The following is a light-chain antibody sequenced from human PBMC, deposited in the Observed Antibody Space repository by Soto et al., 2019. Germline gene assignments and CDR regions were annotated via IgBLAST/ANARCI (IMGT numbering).Light chain of an antibody. J-gene: IGKJ5*01. CDR2: DAS. CDR3: QQRTSWPIT. V-gene: IGKV3-11*01. Sequence: EIVLTQSPATLSFSPGERATLSCRASQSVSSYLAWYQQKPGQTPRLLIYDASNRATGIPARFSGSGSGTDFPLTISSLEPEDFAVYYCQQRTSWPITFGQGTRLEI. CDR1: QSVSSY.